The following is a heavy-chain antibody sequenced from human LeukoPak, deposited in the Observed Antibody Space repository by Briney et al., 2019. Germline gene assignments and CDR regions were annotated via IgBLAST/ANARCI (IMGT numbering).Heavy chain of an antibody. CDR2: IWYDGSNK. D-gene: IGHD4-17*01. J-gene: IGHJ4*02. V-gene: IGHV3-33*01. Sequence: GSLRLSCAASGFTFSSYGMHWVRQAPGKGLEWVAVIWYDGSNKYYADSVKGRFTISRDNAKNSLYLQMNSLRDEDTAVYYCARHVTTVTIFDYWGQGALVTVSS. CDR3: ARHVTTVTIFDY. CDR1: GFTFSSYG.